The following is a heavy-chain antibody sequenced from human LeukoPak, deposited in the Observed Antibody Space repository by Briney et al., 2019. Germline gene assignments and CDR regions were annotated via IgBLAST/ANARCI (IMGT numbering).Heavy chain of an antibody. V-gene: IGHV4-39*01. CDR3: ARHGVIGQEPVPEY. CDR1: GGSISSSTYF. CDR2: LNHSGST. Sequence: SETLSLTCSVSGGSISSSTYFWGWIRQTPGKGLEWIGVLNHSGSTNYNPSLKSRVTISVDTSKNQFSLKLSSVTAADTAVYYWARHGVIGQEPVPEYRGQGNLV. J-gene: IGHJ4*02. D-gene: IGHD6-13*01.